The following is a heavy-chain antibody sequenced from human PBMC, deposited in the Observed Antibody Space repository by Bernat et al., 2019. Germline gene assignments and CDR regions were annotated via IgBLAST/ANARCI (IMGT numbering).Heavy chain of an antibody. CDR1: GGSISSSSYY. CDR2: IYHSGST. CDR3: ARGGDYLWGPTNWFDP. V-gene: IGHV4-39*07. Sequence: QLQLQESGPGLVKPSETLSLTCTVSGGSISSSSYYWGWIRQPPGKGLEWIRSIYHSGSTYYNPSLKSRVTISVDTSKNQFSLKLSSVTAADTAVYYCARGGDYLWGPTNWFDPWGQGTLVTVAS. D-gene: IGHD4-17*01. J-gene: IGHJ5*02.